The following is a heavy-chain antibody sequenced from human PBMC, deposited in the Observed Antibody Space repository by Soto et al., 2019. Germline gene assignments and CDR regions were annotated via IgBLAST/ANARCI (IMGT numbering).Heavy chain of an antibody. D-gene: IGHD5-12*01. V-gene: IGHV5-10-1*01. J-gene: IGHJ6*02. CDR1: GYSLTSYW. CDR3: ARHGYSGYDYYYYYGMDV. CDR2: IDPSDSYT. Sequence: GESLKISCNGSGYSLTSYWISWVRQMPWKGLEWMGRIDPSDSYTNYSPSFQGHVTISADKSISTAYLQWSSLKASDTAMYYCARHGYSGYDYYYYYGMDVWGQGTTVTVSS.